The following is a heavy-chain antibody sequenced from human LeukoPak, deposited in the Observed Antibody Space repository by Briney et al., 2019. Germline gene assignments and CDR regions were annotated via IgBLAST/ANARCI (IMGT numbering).Heavy chain of an antibody. CDR2: ISSSGSTI. CDR3: AKDKFDLGWNPPTD. Sequence: GGSLRLSCAASGFTFSDYYMSWIRQAPGKGLEWVSYISSSGSTIYYADSVKGRFTISRDNAKNSLYLQMNSLRAEDTAVYYCAKDKFDLGWNPPTDWGQGTLVTVSS. J-gene: IGHJ4*02. CDR1: GFTFSDYY. V-gene: IGHV3-11*01. D-gene: IGHD1-1*01.